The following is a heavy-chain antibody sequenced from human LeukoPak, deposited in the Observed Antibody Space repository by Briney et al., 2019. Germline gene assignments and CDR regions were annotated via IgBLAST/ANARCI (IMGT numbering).Heavy chain of an antibody. CDR3: AGETYYYDSSGYFDY. D-gene: IGHD3-22*01. J-gene: IGHJ4*02. V-gene: IGHV3-30*02. CDR2: IRYDGSNK. Sequence: GGSLRLSCAASGFTFSSYGMHWVRQAPGKGLEWVAFIRYDGSNKYYADSVKGRFTISRDNSENTLYLQMNSLRAEDTAVYYCAGETYYYDSSGYFDYWGQGTLVTVSS. CDR1: GFTFSSYG.